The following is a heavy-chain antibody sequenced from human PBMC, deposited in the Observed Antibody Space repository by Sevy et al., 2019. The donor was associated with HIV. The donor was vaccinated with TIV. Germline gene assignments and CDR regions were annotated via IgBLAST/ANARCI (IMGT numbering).Heavy chain of an antibody. Sequence: GVSLRLSCAVSGFTVSDNYMNWVRQAPGKGLEWVSIIYIAGRTYYADSVGGRFTISRDKAKNTLYLQMNSLRVEDTAVYYCVREDLVLGEDNYYGMDVWGQGTTVTVSS. V-gene: IGHV3-53*01. CDR1: GFTVSDNY. CDR2: IYIAGRT. CDR3: VREDLVLGEDNYYGMDV. D-gene: IGHD3-16*01. J-gene: IGHJ6*02.